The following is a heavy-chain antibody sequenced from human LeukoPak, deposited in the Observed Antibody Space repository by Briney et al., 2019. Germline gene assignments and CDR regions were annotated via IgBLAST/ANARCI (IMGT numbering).Heavy chain of an antibody. V-gene: IGHV3-23*01. J-gene: IGHJ4*02. CDR3: AKDADSHYYDSSGYAFDY. CDR1: GFTFSSYG. D-gene: IGHD3-22*01. CDR2: ISGSGGST. Sequence: QPGGSLRLSCAASGFTFSSYGMSWVRQAPGKGLEWVSAISGSGGSTYYADSVKGRFTISRDNSKNTLYLQMNSLRAEDTAVYYCAKDADSHYYDSSGYAFDYWGQGTLVTVSS.